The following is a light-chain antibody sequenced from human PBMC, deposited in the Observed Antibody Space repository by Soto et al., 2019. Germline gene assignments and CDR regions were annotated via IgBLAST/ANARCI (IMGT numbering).Light chain of an antibody. Sequence: EIVLTQSPATLSLSPGERATLSCRASQSVSSYLAWYQQKPGQAPRLLIYDASNRATGIPARFSASGSGTDFTLTISRLEPEDYAVYSCQQRGNWITFGPGTRLEIK. CDR2: DAS. V-gene: IGKV3-11*01. J-gene: IGKJ5*01. CDR3: QQRGNWIT. CDR1: QSVSSY.